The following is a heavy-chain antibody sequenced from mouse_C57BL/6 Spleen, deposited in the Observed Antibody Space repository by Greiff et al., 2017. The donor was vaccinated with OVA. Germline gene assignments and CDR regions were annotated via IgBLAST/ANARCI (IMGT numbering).Heavy chain of an antibody. CDR3: AKNGGNYLYYFDY. D-gene: IGHD2-1*01. V-gene: IGHV2-5*01. CDR2: IWRGGST. J-gene: IGHJ2*01. CDR1: GFSLTSYG. Sequence: VKLMESGPGLVQPSQSLSITCTVSGFSLTSYGVHWVRQSPGKGLEWLGVIWRGGSTDYNAAFMSRLSITKDNSKSQVFFKMNSLQADDTAIYYCAKNGGNYLYYFDYWGQGTTLTVSS.